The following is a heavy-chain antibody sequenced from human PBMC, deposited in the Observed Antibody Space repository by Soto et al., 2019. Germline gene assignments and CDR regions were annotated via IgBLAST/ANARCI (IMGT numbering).Heavy chain of an antibody. V-gene: IGHV1-69*02. D-gene: IGHD5-12*01. J-gene: IGHJ4*02. CDR1: GGTFSSYT. CDR3: ARGWLQQDVASEF. Sequence: QVQLVQSGAEVKKPGSSVKVSCKASGGTFSSYTINWVRQAPGQGLEWMGRIISIIDIANYAQKFEGRVTITADKSTSTASREQSSLRSDDTAVYYCARGWLQQDVASEFWGEGTLLTVSS. CDR2: IISIIDIA.